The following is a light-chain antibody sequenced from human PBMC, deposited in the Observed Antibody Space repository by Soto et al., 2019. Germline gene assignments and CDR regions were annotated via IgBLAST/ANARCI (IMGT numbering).Light chain of an antibody. CDR1: QTVRNNY. J-gene: IGKJ4*01. CDR2: DAS. CDR3: QQFSSYPLT. Sequence: ETMMTQSPDTLSVSSGERATLSCRASQTVRNNYLAWYQQKPGQAPRLLIYDASSRATGIPDRFSGGGSGTDFTLTISRLEPEDFAVYYCQQFSSYPLTFGGGTKVDIK. V-gene: IGKV3-20*01.